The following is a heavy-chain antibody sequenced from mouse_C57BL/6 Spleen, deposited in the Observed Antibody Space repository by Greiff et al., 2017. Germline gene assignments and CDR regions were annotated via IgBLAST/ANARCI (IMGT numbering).Heavy chain of an antibody. Sequence: VQLQQSGAELVRPGASVTLSCKASGYTFTDYEMHWVKQTPVHGLEWIGAIDPETGCTAYNQKFKGKAILTADKSSSTAYMELRSLTSEDSAVYYCTGSSYWYFDVWGTGTTVTVSS. CDR1: GYTFTDYE. D-gene: IGHD1-1*01. CDR2: IDPETGCT. CDR3: TGSSYWYFDV. J-gene: IGHJ1*03. V-gene: IGHV1-15*01.